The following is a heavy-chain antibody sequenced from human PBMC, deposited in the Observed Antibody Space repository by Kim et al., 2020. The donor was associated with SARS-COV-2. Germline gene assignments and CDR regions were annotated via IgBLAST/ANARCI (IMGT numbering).Heavy chain of an antibody. CDR1: GYSFTSYW. J-gene: IGHJ4*02. Sequence: GESLKISCKGSGYSFTSYWIGWVRQMPGKGLEWMGIIYPGDSDTRYSPSFQGQVTISADKSISTAYLQWSSLKASDTAMYYCARRRYSSGWYPPGNFDYGGQGTLVTVSS. V-gene: IGHV5-51*01. CDR3: ARRRYSSGWYPPGNFDY. D-gene: IGHD6-19*01. CDR2: IYPGDSDT.